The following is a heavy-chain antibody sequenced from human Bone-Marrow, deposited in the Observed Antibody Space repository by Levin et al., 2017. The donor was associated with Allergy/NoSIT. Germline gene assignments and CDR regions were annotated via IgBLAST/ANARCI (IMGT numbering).Heavy chain of an antibody. D-gene: IGHD3-9*01. CDR2: IYSTGST. V-gene: IGHV4-61*02. CDR1: GASIRGGRYY. CDR3: AREREDYYDILTAYLDP. Sequence: SETLSLTCTVSGASIRGGRYYWSWIRQPAGKGLEWIGRIYSTGSTDYNPSLKSRVTISLNTSKNQFSLQLTSVTAADTAVYYCAREREDYYDILTAYLDPWGQGTQVTVSS. J-gene: IGHJ5*02.